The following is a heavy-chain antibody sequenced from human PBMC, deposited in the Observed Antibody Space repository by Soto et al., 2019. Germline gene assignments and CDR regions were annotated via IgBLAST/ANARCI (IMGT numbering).Heavy chain of an antibody. CDR3: ARHAGYYDSSGYTYYYDYMDV. CDR1: GYSFTSYW. Sequence: GESLKISCKGSGYSFTSYWISWVRQMPGKGLEWMGRIDPSDSYTNYSPSFQGHVTISADKSISTAYLQWSSLKASDTAMYYCARHAGYYDSSGYTYYYDYMDVWGKGTTVTVSS. V-gene: IGHV5-10-1*01. J-gene: IGHJ6*03. D-gene: IGHD3-22*01. CDR2: IDPSDSYT.